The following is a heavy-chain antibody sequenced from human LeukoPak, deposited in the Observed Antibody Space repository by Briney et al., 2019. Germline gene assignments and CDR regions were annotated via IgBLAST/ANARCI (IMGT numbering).Heavy chain of an antibody. CDR2: ISYDGSNK. V-gene: IGHV3-30*18. CDR3: AKDGPYFYYGMDV. Sequence: GGSLRLSCAASGHMFSSYGMHWVRQAPGKGLEWLAHISYDGSNKYYADPIKGRFTISRDNSMYTLYLQMNGLRAEDTAVYYCAKDGPYFYYGMDVWGQGTTVTVS. J-gene: IGHJ6*02. CDR1: GHMFSSYG.